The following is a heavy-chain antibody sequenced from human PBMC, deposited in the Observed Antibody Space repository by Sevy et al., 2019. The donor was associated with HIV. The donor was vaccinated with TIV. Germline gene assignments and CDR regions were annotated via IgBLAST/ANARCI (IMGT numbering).Heavy chain of an antibody. V-gene: IGHV3-30-3*01. D-gene: IGHD3-9*01. Sequence: GGSLRLSCAASGFTFNDYALHWVRQAPGKGLEWVAIISSDGDNTYYADTVKGRFTISRDNSKNTVYLQMNRLRAEDTAVYYCASLYYDILTGYPSDDYWGQGTLVTVSS. CDR3: ASLYYDILTGYPSDDY. J-gene: IGHJ4*02. CDR2: ISSDGDNT. CDR1: GFTFNDYA.